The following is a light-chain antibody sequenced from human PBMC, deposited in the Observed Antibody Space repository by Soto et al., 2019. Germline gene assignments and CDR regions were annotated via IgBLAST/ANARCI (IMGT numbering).Light chain of an antibody. CDR3: AASDDTVNARV. Sequence: QAVLTQPPSASGTPGQRVTISCSGSSSNIGSNTVNWYQQLPGTAPKLLIYSNNQRPSGVPDRFSGSKSGTSASLAISGRQSEDEADYFCAASDDTVNARVFGTGTKVTVL. CDR1: SSNIGSNT. J-gene: IGLJ1*01. V-gene: IGLV1-44*01. CDR2: SNN.